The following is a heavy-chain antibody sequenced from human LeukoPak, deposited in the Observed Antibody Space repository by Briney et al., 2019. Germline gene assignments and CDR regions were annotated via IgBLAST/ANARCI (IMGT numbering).Heavy chain of an antibody. D-gene: IGHD3-9*01. CDR2: IYPGDSDT. CDR3: AGPYDILTGYLYFDY. CDR1: GYSFTSYW. J-gene: IGHJ4*02. Sequence: GESLKISCKGSGYSFTSYWIGWVRQMPGKGLEWMGIIYPGDSDTRYSPSFQGQVTISADKSISTAYLQWSSLKASDTAMYYCAGPYDILTGYLYFDYWGQGTLVTVSS. V-gene: IGHV5-51*01.